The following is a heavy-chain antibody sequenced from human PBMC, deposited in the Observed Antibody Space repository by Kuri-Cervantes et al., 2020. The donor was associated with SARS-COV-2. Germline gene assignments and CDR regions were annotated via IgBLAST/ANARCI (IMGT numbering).Heavy chain of an antibody. D-gene: IGHD5-18*01. Sequence: GESLKISCAASGFTFSSYAMSWVRQAPGKGLEWVANIKQDGSEKYYVDSVKGRFTISRNNAKNSLYLQMNSLRAEDTAVYYCARGHYSYGSYYFDYWGQGTLVTVSS. V-gene: IGHV3-7*01. CDR3: ARGHYSYGSYYFDY. J-gene: IGHJ4*02. CDR1: GFTFSSYA. CDR2: IKQDGSEK.